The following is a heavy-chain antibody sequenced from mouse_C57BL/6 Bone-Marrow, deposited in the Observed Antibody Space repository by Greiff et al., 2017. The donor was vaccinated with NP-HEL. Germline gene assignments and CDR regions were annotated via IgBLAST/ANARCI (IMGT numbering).Heavy chain of an antibody. CDR1: GFTFNTYA. CDR2: IRSKSSNYAT. J-gene: IGHJ1*03. V-gene: IGHV10-3*01. CDR3: VREKGIYYYGSSYDWYFDV. Sequence: EVQRVESGGGLVQPKGSLKLSCAASGFTFNTYAMHWVRQAPGKGLEWVARIRSKSSNYATYYADSVKDRFTISRDDSQSMLYLQMNNLKTEDTAMYYCVREKGIYYYGSSYDWYFDVWGTGTTVTVSS. D-gene: IGHD1-1*01.